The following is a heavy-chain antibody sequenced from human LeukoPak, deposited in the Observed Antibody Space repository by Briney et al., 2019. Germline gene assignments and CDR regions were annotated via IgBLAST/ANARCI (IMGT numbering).Heavy chain of an antibody. J-gene: IGHJ4*02. CDR2: IRTTAEGAKYA. V-gene: IGHV3-64*02. D-gene: IGHD6-6*01. Sequence: GGSLRLSCATSGFSFTDYPMNWVRQAPGKGLEWISNIRTTAEGAKYAYYADSVKGRFTISRDNSKNTLYLQMGSLRAEDMAVYYCAREASIVVRCSDYWGQGTLVTVSS. CDR3: AREASIVVRCSDY. CDR1: GFSFTDYP.